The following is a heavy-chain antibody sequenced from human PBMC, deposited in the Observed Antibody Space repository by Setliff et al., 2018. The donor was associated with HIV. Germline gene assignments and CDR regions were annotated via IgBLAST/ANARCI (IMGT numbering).Heavy chain of an antibody. CDR1: GFTVSNNY. CDR3: VRSWSGLWAIDN. V-gene: IGHV3-53*01. CDR2: IYSGGRT. Sequence: QPGGSLRLSCEASGFTVSNNYMSWVRQAPGKGLEWVSLIYSGGRTDYADSVKGRFTISRDNSKNTLYLQMNSLRAEDTALYYCVRSWSGLWAIDNWGQGTLVTVSS. D-gene: IGHD3-3*01. J-gene: IGHJ4*02.